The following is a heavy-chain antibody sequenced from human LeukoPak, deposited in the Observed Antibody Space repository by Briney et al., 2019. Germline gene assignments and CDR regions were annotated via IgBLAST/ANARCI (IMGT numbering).Heavy chain of an antibody. CDR2: IIPNFGTA. D-gene: IGHD1-26*01. CDR3: ARGSGSYRTYYYGMDV. J-gene: IGHJ6*02. V-gene: IGHV1-69*13. Sequence: SVKVSCKASGGTFSSYAISWVRQAPGQGLEWMGGIIPNFGTANYAQKFQGRVTITADESTSTAYMELSSLRSEDTAVYYCARGSGSYRTYYYGMDVWGQGTTVTVSS. CDR1: GGTFSSYA.